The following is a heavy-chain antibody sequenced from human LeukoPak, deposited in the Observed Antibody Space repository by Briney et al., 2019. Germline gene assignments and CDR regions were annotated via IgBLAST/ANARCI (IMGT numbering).Heavy chain of an antibody. D-gene: IGHD2-15*01. J-gene: IGHJ4*02. V-gene: IGHV3-48*03. Sequence: GGPLRLSCAASGFTFSSYEMNWVRQAPGKGLEWVSYISSSGSTIYYADSVKGRFTISRDNAKNSLYLQMNSLRAEDTAVYYCAAWGYCSGGSCYRFSFRDYFDYWGQGTLVTVSS. CDR2: ISSSGSTI. CDR1: GFTFSSYE. CDR3: AAWGYCSGGSCYRFSFRDYFDY.